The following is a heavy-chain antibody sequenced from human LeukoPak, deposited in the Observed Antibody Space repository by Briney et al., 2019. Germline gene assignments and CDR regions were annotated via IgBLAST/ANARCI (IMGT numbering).Heavy chain of an antibody. CDR2: INPSGGST. D-gene: IGHD6-19*01. V-gene: IGHV1-46*01. J-gene: IGHJ4*02. Sequence: ASVKVSCKASGYTFTSYYIHWVRQAPGQGLEWMGIINPSGGSTSYAQKFQGRVTMTTDTSTSTAYMELRSLRSDDTAVYYCALLGGSSPTDYWGQGTLVTVSS. CDR1: GYTFTSYY. CDR3: ALLGGSSPTDY.